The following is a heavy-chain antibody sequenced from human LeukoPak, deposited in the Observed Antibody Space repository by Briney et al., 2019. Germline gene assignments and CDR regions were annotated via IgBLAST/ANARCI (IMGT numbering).Heavy chain of an antibody. Sequence: ASVKVSCKASGYTFTGYYMHWVRQAPGQGLEWMGWINPNSGGTNYAQKFQGRVTMTRDTSISTAYMELSRLRSDDTAVYYCARGPHYGDFVDFLDYWGQGALVTVSS. CDR3: ARGPHYGDFVDFLDY. CDR2: INPNSGGT. D-gene: IGHD4-17*01. CDR1: GYTFTGYY. V-gene: IGHV1-2*02. J-gene: IGHJ4*02.